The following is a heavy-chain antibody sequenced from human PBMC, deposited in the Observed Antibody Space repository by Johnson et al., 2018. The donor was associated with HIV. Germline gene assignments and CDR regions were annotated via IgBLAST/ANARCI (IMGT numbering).Heavy chain of an antibody. Sequence: VQLVESGGGVVRPGGSLRLSCAASGFTFDDYAMHWVRQAPGQGLEWVSLISWDGGSPYYADSVKGRFTISSDNSKNSLYLQMNSLRAEDTALYYCAKEEGSSGWFDAFDIWGQGTMVTVSS. CDR3: AKEEGSSGWFDAFDI. CDR1: GFTFDDYA. J-gene: IGHJ3*02. CDR2: ISWDGGSP. V-gene: IGHV3-43D*03. D-gene: IGHD6-19*01.